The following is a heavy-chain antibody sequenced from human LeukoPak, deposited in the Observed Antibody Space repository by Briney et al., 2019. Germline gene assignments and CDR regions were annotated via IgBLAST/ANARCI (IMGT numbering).Heavy chain of an antibody. V-gene: IGHV3-23*01. CDR1: GFTFSSYA. Sequence: PGGSLRLSCAASGFTFSSYAMSWVRQAPGKGLEWVSAISGSGGSTYYADSVKGRFTISRDNSKNTLYLQMNSLRAEDTAVYYCAKGSGDEYYYDSSVVSYYFDYWGQGTLVTVSS. D-gene: IGHD3-22*01. J-gene: IGHJ4*02. CDR3: AKGSGDEYYYDSSVVSYYFDY. CDR2: ISGSGGST.